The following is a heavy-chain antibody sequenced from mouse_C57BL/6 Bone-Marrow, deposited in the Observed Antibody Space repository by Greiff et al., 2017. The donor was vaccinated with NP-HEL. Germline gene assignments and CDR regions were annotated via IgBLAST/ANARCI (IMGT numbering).Heavy chain of an antibody. D-gene: IGHD1-1*01. Sequence: QVQLQQPGAELVKPGASVKMSCKASGYTFTSYWITWVKQRPGQGLEWIGDIYPGSGSTNYNEKFKSKATLTVDTSSSTAYMQLSSLTSEDSAVYDCARDTPVVAPGYFDVWGTGTTVTVSS. J-gene: IGHJ1*03. CDR3: ARDTPVVAPGYFDV. CDR2: IYPGSGST. V-gene: IGHV1-55*01. CDR1: GYTFTSYW.